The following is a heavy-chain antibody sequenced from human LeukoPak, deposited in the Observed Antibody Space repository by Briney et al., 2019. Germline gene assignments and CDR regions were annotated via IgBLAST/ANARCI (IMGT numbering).Heavy chain of an antibody. D-gene: IGHD3-22*01. Sequence: GSLRPSFAGSGFTFSSYSMNWVRQAPGKGLEWVSYISSSSRTIYYADSVKGRFTISRDIAKTSLYLQMTSLRAEDTAVYYCARVLHKRIYDSRSYGGYWGQGTLVTVSS. J-gene: IGHJ4*02. V-gene: IGHV3-48*01. CDR1: GFTFSSYS. CDR3: ARVLHKRIYDSRSYGGY. CDR2: ISSSSRTI.